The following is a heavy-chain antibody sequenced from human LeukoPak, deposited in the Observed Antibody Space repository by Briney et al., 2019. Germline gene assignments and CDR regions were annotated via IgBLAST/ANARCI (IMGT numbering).Heavy chain of an antibody. J-gene: IGHJ5*02. Sequence: GGSLRLSCVTSGFTFNTYDMNWVRQAPGKGREWVSYISASGSVTKYADSVKGRFTISRDNAKNSLYLQMNSLRVEDTAVYYCAVYPVLLWFGESWGQGTRVTVSS. V-gene: IGHV3-48*03. CDR2: ISASGSVT. D-gene: IGHD3-10*01. CDR3: AVYPVLLWFGES. CDR1: GFTFNTYD.